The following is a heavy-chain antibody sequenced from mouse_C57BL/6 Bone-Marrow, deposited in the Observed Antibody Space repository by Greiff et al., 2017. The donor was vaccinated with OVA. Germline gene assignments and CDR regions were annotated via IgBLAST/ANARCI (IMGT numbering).Heavy chain of an antibody. CDR3: ARDLTGTDWYFDV. D-gene: IGHD4-1*01. CDR1: GFTFSSYA. CDR2: ISDGGSYT. V-gene: IGHV5-4*01. Sequence: EVQGVESGGGLVKPGGSLKLSCAASGFTFSSYAMSWVRQTPEKRLEWVATISDGGSYTYYPDNVKGRFTISRDNAKNNLYLQMSHLKSEDTAMYYCARDLTGTDWYFDVWGTGTTVTVSS. J-gene: IGHJ1*03.